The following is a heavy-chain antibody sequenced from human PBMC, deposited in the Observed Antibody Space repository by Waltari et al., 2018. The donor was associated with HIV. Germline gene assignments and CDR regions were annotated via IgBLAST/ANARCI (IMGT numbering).Heavy chain of an antibody. J-gene: IGHJ4*02. Sequence: QLRLQESVPRMVQPSETLSLTCSVPGGSFSSNVYHWAWIRQSPGKGLKWIGSIYYTGNTCYKQYLKRRVTNSIDTSKNQFSLRLTSVTAADTAIYYCVAQDYSDSVDWWGQGTLVTVFS. CDR1: GGSFSSNVYH. V-gene: IGHV4-39*07. CDR3: VAQDYSDSVDW. D-gene: IGHD4-17*01. CDR2: IYYTGNT.